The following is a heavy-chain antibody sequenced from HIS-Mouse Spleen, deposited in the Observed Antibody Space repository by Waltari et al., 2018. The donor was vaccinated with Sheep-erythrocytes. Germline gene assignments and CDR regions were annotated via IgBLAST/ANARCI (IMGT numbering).Heavy chain of an antibody. Sequence: QVQLQQWGAGLLKPSETLSLTCAVYGWSFSCYYWSWIRQPPGKGLEWIGEINHSGSTNYNPSLKSRVTISVDTSKNQFSLKLSSVTAADTAVYYCALSVDLAGAFDIWGQGTMVTVSS. CDR1: GWSFSCYY. J-gene: IGHJ3*02. D-gene: IGHD6-19*01. CDR3: ALSVDLAGAFDI. CDR2: INHSGST. V-gene: IGHV4-34*01.